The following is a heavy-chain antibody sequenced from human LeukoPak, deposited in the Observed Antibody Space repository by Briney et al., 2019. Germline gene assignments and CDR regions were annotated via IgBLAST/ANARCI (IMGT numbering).Heavy chain of an antibody. CDR3: ARVSPYPSNYYYYMDV. J-gene: IGHJ6*03. D-gene: IGHD2-2*02. CDR2: ISAYNGNT. Sequence: ASVRVSCKPSGSTFTSYGISWVRQAPGQGLEWMGWISAYNGNTNYAQKLQGRVTMTTDTSTSTAYMELRSLRSDDTAVYYCARVSPYPSNYYYYMDVWGKGTTVTVSS. CDR1: GSTFTSYG. V-gene: IGHV1-18*01.